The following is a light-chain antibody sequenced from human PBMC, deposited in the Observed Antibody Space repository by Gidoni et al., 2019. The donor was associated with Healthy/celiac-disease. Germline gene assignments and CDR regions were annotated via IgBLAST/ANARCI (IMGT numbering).Light chain of an antibody. J-gene: IGLJ3*02. CDR3: CSYAGSSTFL. CDR1: SSDVGSYNL. V-gene: IGLV2-23*02. CDR2: EVS. Sequence: QSALTQPAYVSGSPGQSITISCTGTSSDVGSYNLVSWYQQHPGKAPKLMIYEVSKRPSGVSNRFSGSKSGNTASLTISGLQAEDEADYYCCSYAGSSTFLFGGGTKLTVL.